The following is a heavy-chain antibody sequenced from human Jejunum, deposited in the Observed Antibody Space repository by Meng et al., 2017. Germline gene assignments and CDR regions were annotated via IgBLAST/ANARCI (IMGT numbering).Heavy chain of an antibody. CDR2: IHYSGST. CDR1: GGSISSYY. D-gene: IGHD3-9*01. CDR3: ARALRERYFDS. V-gene: IGHV4-59*01. J-gene: IGHJ4*02. Sequence: SETLSLTCTVSGGSISSYYWSWIRQTPGKGLEWIGYIHYSGSTIYNPSLKSRVTMSLDTSKNQFSLKLSSVTAADTAVYYCARALRERYFDSWGQGSLVTVSS.